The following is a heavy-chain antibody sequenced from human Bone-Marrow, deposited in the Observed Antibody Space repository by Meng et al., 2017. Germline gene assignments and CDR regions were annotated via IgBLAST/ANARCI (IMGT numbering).Heavy chain of an antibody. Sequence: SETLSLTCAVSGYSISSGYYWGWIRQPPGKGLEWIGSIYHSGSTYYNPSLKSRVTISVDTSKNQFSLKLSSVTAADTAVYYCARAQVYYYGSGSYYNSPFDPWGQGTLVTVSS. V-gene: IGHV4-38-2*01. CDR2: IYHSGST. CDR3: ARAQVYYYGSGSYYNSPFDP. D-gene: IGHD3-10*01. J-gene: IGHJ5*02. CDR1: GYSISSGYY.